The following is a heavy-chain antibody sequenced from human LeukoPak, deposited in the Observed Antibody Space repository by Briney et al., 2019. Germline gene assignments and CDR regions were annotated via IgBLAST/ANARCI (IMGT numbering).Heavy chain of an antibody. CDR3: AGGPIVGAPHFDY. Sequence: SQTLSLTCTVSGGSISRYYRSWVRQPPGKGLEWIGRIYTSGSTNYNPSLKSRVTMSIDTSKNQFSLKLSSVTAADTAVYYCAGGPIVGAPHFDYWGQGILVTVSS. CDR1: GGSISRYY. J-gene: IGHJ4*02. V-gene: IGHV4-4*07. D-gene: IGHD1-26*01. CDR2: IYTSGST.